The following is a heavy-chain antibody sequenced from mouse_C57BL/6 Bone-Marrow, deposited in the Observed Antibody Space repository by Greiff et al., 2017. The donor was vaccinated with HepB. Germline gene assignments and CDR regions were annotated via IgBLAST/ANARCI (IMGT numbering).Heavy chain of an antibody. CDR3: ARSPIYYSNYDYAMDY. Sequence: EVKLMESGPGLVKPSQSLSLTCSVTGYSITSGYYWNWIRQFPGNKLEWMGYISYDGSNNYNPSLKNRISITRDTSKNQFFLKLNSVTTEDTATYYCARSPIYYSNYDYAMDYWGQGTSVTVSS. CDR2: ISYDGSN. V-gene: IGHV3-6*01. J-gene: IGHJ4*01. CDR1: GYSITSGYY. D-gene: IGHD2-5*01.